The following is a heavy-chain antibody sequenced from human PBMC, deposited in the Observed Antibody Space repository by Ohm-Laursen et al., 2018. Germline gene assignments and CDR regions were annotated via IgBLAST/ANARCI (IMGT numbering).Heavy chain of an antibody. Sequence: SLRLSCSASGFTFSTYSMNWVRQAPGKGLEWVSSISSSSSHIYYADSVKGRFTISRDNAKNSLFLQMNSLRAEDTAVYYCARAVRSNDYWGQGTLATVSS. CDR1: GFTFSTYS. CDR3: ARAVRSNDY. V-gene: IGHV3-21*01. D-gene: IGHD3-10*01. J-gene: IGHJ4*02. CDR2: ISSSSSHI.